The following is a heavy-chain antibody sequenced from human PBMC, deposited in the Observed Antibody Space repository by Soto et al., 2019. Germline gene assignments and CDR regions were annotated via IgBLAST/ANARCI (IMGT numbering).Heavy chain of an antibody. J-gene: IGHJ6*02. V-gene: IGHV1-69*01. D-gene: IGHD3-16*01. Sequence: QVQLVQSGAEVKKPGSSVKVSCKASGGTFSSYAISWVRQAPGQGLEWMGGIIPIFGTANYAQKFQGRVKSTADESTSTAYMELSSLRSEDTAVYYCARYRALRPHRWGRMDVWGQGTTVTVSS. CDR1: GGTFSSYA. CDR2: IIPIFGTA. CDR3: ARYRALRPHRWGRMDV.